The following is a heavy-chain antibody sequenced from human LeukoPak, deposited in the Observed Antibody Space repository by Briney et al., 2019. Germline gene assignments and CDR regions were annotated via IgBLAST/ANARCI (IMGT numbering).Heavy chain of an antibody. J-gene: IGHJ5*02. Sequence: ASVKVSCKASGYTFTFYAMNWVRQAPGQGLEWMGWINTNTGNPTYAQGFTGRFVFSLDTSVSTAYLQISSLKAEDTAVYYCARVRAGTRKVSWFDPWGQGTLVTVSS. CDR1: GYTFTFYA. CDR3: ARVRAGTRKVSWFDP. CDR2: INTNTGNP. D-gene: IGHD1-1*01. V-gene: IGHV7-4-1*02.